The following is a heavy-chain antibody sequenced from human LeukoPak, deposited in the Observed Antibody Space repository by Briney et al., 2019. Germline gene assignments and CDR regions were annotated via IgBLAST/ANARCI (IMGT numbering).Heavy chain of an antibody. J-gene: IGHJ4*02. Sequence: GGSLRLSCAASGFTFSGYAMNWVRQAPGTGLEWVSYISPSSTLIYYADSVKGRFTISRDNAKKSLFLQMNSLRAEDTAVYYCASLASEWELPEVDYWGLGTLVTVSS. V-gene: IGHV3-48*01. CDR3: ASLASEWELPEVDY. CDR1: GFTFSGYA. D-gene: IGHD1-26*01. CDR2: ISPSSTLI.